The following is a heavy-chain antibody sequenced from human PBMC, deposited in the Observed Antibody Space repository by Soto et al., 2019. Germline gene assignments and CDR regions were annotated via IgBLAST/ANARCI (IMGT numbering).Heavy chain of an antibody. CDR3: ARTYYYGSGSPKPSYYFDY. CDR2: IYYSGST. D-gene: IGHD3-10*01. Sequence: PSETLSLTCTVSGDSISSGGYYWSWIRQHPGKGLEWVGYIYYSGSTYYNPSLKSRVTISVDTSKNQFSLKLSSVTAADTAVYYCARTYYYGSGSPKPSYYFDYWGQGTLVTVSS. J-gene: IGHJ4*02. V-gene: IGHV4-31*03. CDR1: GDSISSGGYY.